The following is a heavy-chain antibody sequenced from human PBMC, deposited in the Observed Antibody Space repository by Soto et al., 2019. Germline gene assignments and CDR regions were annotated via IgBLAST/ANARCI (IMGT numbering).Heavy chain of an antibody. J-gene: IGHJ4*02. V-gene: IGHV4-59*01. D-gene: IGHD4-17*01. CDR2: IYYSGST. CDR3: ARGGYGDHRIDY. Sequence: PSETLSLTCTVSGGSISSYYWSWIRQPPGKGLEWIGYIYYSGSTNYNPSLKSRVTISVDTSKNQFSLKLSSVTAADTAVYYCARGGYGDHRIDYWGQGTLVTVSS. CDR1: GGSISSYY.